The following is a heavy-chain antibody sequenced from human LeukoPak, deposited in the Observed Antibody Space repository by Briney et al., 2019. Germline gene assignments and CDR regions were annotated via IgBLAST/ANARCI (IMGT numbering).Heavy chain of an antibody. CDR3: ARDALSGSYLFDY. D-gene: IGHD1-26*01. J-gene: IGHJ4*02. Sequence: ASVKVSCKASGYTFTSYYMHWVRQAPGQGLEWMGIINPSGGSTSYAQKFQGRVTMTRDTSISTAYMELSRLRSDDTAVYYCARDALSGSYLFDYWGQGTLVTVSS. V-gene: IGHV1-46*01. CDR2: INPSGGST. CDR1: GYTFTSYY.